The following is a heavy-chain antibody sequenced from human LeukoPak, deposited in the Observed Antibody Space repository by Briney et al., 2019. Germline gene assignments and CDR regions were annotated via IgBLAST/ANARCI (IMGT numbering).Heavy chain of an antibody. CDR3: ARETWIQLWYTKTGGLGYYYYYYMDV. Sequence: GASVKVSCKASGYTFTSYYMHWVRQAPGQGLEWMGIINPSGGRTSYAQKFQSRVTITRDTSTSTVYMELSSLRSEDTAVYYCARETWIQLWYTKTGGLGYYYYYYMDVWGKGTTVTVSS. CDR2: INPSGGRT. D-gene: IGHD5-18*01. J-gene: IGHJ6*03. CDR1: GYTFTSYY. V-gene: IGHV1-46*01.